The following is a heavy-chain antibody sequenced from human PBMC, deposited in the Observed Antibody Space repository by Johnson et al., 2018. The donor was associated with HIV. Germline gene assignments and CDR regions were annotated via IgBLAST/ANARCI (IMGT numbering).Heavy chain of an antibody. J-gene: IGHJ3*02. CDR2: ISGSGGRT. CDR3: ARVDRPYYYDSSDAPNAFDI. V-gene: IGHV3-23*01. D-gene: IGHD3-22*01. Sequence: VQLMESGGDLVQPGGPLRLSCAASGFTLGSYAMSWVRQASGKGLQWVSSISGSGGRTYYADSVKGRFTISRDNSKNTLYLQMNNLRAEDPAVYYCARVDRPYYYDSSDAPNAFDIWGQWTMVTVSS. CDR1: GFTLGSYA.